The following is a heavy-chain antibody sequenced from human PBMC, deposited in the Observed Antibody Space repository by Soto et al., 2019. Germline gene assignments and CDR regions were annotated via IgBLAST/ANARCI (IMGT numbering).Heavy chain of an antibody. CDR3: ARDIRGFSRALDY. Sequence: SETLSLTCNVSVGSVSSGSYYWTWVGRPPGKGLEWIGNIYNSWTTNYNPSLQNRVTISIDTSKNQYSLKLTSVTAADAALYYCARDIRGFSRALDYWGQGTQVTVSS. V-gene: IGHV4-61*01. D-gene: IGHD5-18*01. CDR2: IYNSWTT. J-gene: IGHJ4*02. CDR1: VGSVSSGSYY.